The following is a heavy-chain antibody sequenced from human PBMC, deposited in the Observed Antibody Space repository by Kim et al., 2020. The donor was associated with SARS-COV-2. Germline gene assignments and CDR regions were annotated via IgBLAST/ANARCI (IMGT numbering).Heavy chain of an antibody. CDR3: AREQKPPVTMVRGVKGP. J-gene: IGHJ5*02. CDR1: GYTFTSYA. CDR2: INTNTGNP. Sequence: ASVKVSCKASGYTFTSYAMNWVRQAPGQGLEWMGWINTNTGNPTYAQGFTGRFVFSLDTSVSTAYLQISSLKAEDTAVYYCAREQKPPVTMVRGVKGPWGQGTLVTVSS. V-gene: IGHV7-4-1*02. D-gene: IGHD3-10*01.